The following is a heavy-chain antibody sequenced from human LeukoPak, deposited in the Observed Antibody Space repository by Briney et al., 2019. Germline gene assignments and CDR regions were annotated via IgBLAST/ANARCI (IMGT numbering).Heavy chain of an antibody. Sequence: PSETLSLTCTVSGGSISSYYWSWIRQPAGKGLEWIGRIYTSGSTNYNPSLKSRVTMSVDTSKNQFSLKLSSVTAADTAVYYCAREFSTYYDFWSGHQGAFDIWGQGTMVTVSS. J-gene: IGHJ3*02. CDR2: IYTSGST. CDR3: AREFSTYYDFWSGHQGAFDI. D-gene: IGHD3-3*01. CDR1: GGSISSYY. V-gene: IGHV4-4*07.